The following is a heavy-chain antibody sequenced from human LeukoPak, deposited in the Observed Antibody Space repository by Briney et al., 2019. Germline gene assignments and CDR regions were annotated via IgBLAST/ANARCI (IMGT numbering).Heavy chain of an antibody. D-gene: IGHD1-1*01. V-gene: IGHV5-51*01. Sequence: GASLQISCKASGYSFSNYWIGWVRQVPGKGLEWMGIVYPRDSDTRYSPSFQGQVTISADKSISTAYLQWSSLKASDTAVYYCARPGERSRRDWNLDQWGQGTLVTVSS. CDR2: VYPRDSDT. CDR1: GYSFSNYW. J-gene: IGHJ4*02. CDR3: ARPGERSRRDWNLDQ.